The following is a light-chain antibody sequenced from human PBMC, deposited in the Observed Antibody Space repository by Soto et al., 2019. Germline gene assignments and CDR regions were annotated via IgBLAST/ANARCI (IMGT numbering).Light chain of an antibody. V-gene: IGKV1-8*01. CDR3: QQYNSFPQT. J-gene: IGKJ2*01. CDR2: RAS. CDR1: QGISNY. Sequence: IRMTQSPSSFSASTGDRVTITCRATQGISNYLAWYQQKPGKAPKLLIYRASVLESGVPSRFIGGGSGTNFSLTISYLQSEDFATYYCQQYNSFPQTFGQGTKLEIK.